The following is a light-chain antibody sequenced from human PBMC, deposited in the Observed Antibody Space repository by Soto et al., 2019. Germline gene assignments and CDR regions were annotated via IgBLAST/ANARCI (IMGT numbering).Light chain of an antibody. J-gene: IGKJ3*01. V-gene: IGKV3-20*01. CDR1: QSVSSSY. CDR3: QQYGSSPLYT. CDR2: GAS. Sequence: ELVLTQSPGTLSLSPGERATLSCRASQSVSSSYLVWYQQKPGQAPRLLIYGASSRATGIPDRFSGSGSGTDFTLTISGLEPEDFAVYYCQQYGSSPLYTFGPGTKVDIK.